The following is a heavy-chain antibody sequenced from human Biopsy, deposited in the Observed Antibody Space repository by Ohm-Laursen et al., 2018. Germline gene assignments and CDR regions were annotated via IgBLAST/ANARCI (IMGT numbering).Heavy chain of an antibody. CDR3: ARVEDCSGDNCPRLAFDL. D-gene: IGHD2-15*01. CDR2: TYNRGSS. V-gene: IGHV4-61*01. Sequence: SLSLSLTGTVSSGFISSSSFFWSWIRQPPGWGGGWKGYTYNRGSSNDRPSLKSRVTILLDTPKNQFSLKLSSVTVADTAVYYCARVEDCSGDNCPRLAFDLWGQGTTVIVSS. CDR1: SGFISSSSFF. J-gene: IGHJ3*01.